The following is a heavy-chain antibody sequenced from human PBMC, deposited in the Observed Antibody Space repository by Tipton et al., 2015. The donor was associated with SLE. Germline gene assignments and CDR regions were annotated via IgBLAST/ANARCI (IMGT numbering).Heavy chain of an antibody. CDR2: IYYSGTT. CDR3: ARESRGGGENNWFDP. J-gene: IGHJ5*02. CDR1: GGSVSSGSYY. D-gene: IGHD2-15*01. V-gene: IGHV4-61*01. Sequence: TLSLTCTVSGGSVSSGSYYWSWIRQPPGEGLEWIGYIYYSGTTKYNPSLKSRVTISVDTSKNQFSLKLSSVTAADTAVYYCARESRGGGENNWFDPWGQGTLVTVSS.